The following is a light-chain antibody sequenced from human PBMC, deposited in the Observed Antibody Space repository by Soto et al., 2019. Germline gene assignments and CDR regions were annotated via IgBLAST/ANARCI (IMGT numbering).Light chain of an antibody. J-gene: IGKJ2*03. Sequence: DIQMTQSPSTLSAFVGDRVTITCRASQSISTWLAWYQQKPWKPPKVLIYHASSLESGVPSRFSGSGSETEFTLTITTLQPEDFATYYCQQFNYYPYSFGQGTKLEIK. CDR2: HAS. CDR1: QSISTW. CDR3: QQFNYYPYS. V-gene: IGKV1-5*01.